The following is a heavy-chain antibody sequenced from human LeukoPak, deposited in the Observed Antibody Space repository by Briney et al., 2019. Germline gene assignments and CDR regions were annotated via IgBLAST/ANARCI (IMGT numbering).Heavy chain of an antibody. Sequence: SETLSLTCTVSGGSISINSYYWGWIRQPPGKGLEWIASIYYSGSTYYNPSRKSRVTISVDTSKNQFSLKLRSVTAADTAVYYCASYYDSSGYYRAFDLWGQGTMVTVSS. D-gene: IGHD3-22*01. CDR2: IYYSGST. V-gene: IGHV4-39*01. J-gene: IGHJ3*01. CDR3: ASYYDSSGYYRAFDL. CDR1: GGSISINSYY.